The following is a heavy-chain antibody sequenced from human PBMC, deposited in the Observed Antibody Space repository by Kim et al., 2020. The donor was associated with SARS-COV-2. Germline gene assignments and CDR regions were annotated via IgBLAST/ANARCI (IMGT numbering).Heavy chain of an antibody. CDR2: INAGNGNT. J-gene: IGHJ6*03. V-gene: IGHV1-3*01. CDR3: ARGGSSSSYYYYYMDV. CDR1: GYTCTSYA. D-gene: IGHD6-6*01. Sequence: AAGKGSCKASGYTCTSYAMHWVRQAPGQRLEWMGWINAGNGNTKYSQKFQGRVTITRDTSASTAYMELSRLRSEDTAVYYCARGGSSSSYYYYYMDVWGK.